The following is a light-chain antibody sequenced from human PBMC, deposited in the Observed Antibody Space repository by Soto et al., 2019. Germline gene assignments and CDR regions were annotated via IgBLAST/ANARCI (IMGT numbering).Light chain of an antibody. V-gene: IGLV2-14*01. CDR2: AVS. Sequence: QSALTQPASVSGSPGQSITISCTGTSSDVGAYNYVSWYQQYPGKAPKLMIYAVSNRPSGVSNRFSGSKSGNTASLTISGLQAEDEADYYGSSYTTTPTDTWVFGGGTKLTV. CDR1: SSDVGAYNY. CDR3: SSYTTTPTDTWV. J-gene: IGLJ3*02.